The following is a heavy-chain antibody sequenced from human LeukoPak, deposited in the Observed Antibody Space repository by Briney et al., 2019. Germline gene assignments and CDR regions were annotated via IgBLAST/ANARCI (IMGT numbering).Heavy chain of an antibody. J-gene: IGHJ3*02. Sequence: GGSLRLSCAASGFTFSSYGMHWVRRAPGKGLEWVAVIWYDGSDKYYADSVKGRFTISRDNSKNTLYLQMNSLRAEDTAVYYCARGVVVLHWRDAFDIWGQGTMVTVSS. D-gene: IGHD2-21*01. CDR3: ARGVVVLHWRDAFDI. CDR2: IWYDGSDK. CDR1: GFTFSSYG. V-gene: IGHV3-33*01.